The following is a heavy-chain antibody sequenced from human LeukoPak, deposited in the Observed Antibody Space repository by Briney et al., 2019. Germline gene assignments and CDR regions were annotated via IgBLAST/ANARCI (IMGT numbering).Heavy chain of an antibody. CDR3: ASPWTSENAFDI. Sequence: AASVKVSCKASGGTFSSYAISWVRQAPGQELEWMGRIIPIFGIANYAQKFQGRVTITADKSTSTAYMELSSLRSEDTAVYYCASPWTSENAFDIWGQGTMVTVSS. V-gene: IGHV1-69*04. CDR2: IIPIFGIA. J-gene: IGHJ3*02. CDR1: GGTFSSYA. D-gene: IGHD3/OR15-3a*01.